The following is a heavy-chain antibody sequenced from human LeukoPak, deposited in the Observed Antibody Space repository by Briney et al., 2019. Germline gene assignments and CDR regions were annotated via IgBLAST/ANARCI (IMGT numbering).Heavy chain of an antibody. D-gene: IGHD3-16*01. J-gene: IGHJ5*02. CDR1: GGTFSSYA. Sequence: GASVKVSCKASGGTFSSYAISWVRQAPGQGLEWMGRIIPILGIANYAQKFQGRVTITADKSTSTAYMELSSLRSEDTAVYYCARATSLISLTGFGPLGGFDPWGQGTLVTVSS. CDR3: ARATSLISLTGFGPLGGFDP. V-gene: IGHV1-69*04. CDR2: IIPILGIA.